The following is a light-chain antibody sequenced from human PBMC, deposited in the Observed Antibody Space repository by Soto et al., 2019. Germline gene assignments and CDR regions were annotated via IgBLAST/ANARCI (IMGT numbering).Light chain of an antibody. Sequence: ALQMTQSPSSLSASVGDRVTITCRASQSIRNDLGWYQQKPGKAPKLLIYAASSLQSGVPSRFSGSGSGTDFTLTISSLQPEDFATYYCLQDYNYPLTFGQGTKVEIK. V-gene: IGKV1-6*01. CDR1: QSIRND. J-gene: IGKJ1*01. CDR3: LQDYNYPLT. CDR2: AAS.